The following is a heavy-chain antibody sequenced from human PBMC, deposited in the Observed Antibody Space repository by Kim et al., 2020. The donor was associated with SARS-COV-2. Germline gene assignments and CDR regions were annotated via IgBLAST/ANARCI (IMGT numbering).Heavy chain of an antibody. D-gene: IGHD3-22*01. CDR2: INPSGGST. CDR1: GYTFTSYY. V-gene: IGHV1-46*01. Sequence: ASVKVSCKASGYTFTSYYMHWVRQAPGQGLEWMGIINPSGGSTSYAQKFQGRVTMTRDTSTSTVYMELSSLRSEDTAVYYCARARGATYDSSGYYPANFDYWGQGTLVTVSS. CDR3: ARARGATYDSSGYYPANFDY. J-gene: IGHJ4*02.